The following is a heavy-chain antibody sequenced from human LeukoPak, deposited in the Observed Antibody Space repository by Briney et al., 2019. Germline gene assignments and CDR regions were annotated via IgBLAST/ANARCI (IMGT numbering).Heavy chain of an antibody. CDR2: INPNGGGT. J-gene: IGHJ4*02. CDR3: ARALGTYYYDSSGHYCY. V-gene: IGHV1-2*02. Sequence: ASVKVSCKASGYTFTGYYMHWVRQAPGQGLEWMGWINPNGGGTNYAQKFQGRVTMTRDTSISTAYMELSRLRSDDTAVYYCARALGTYYYDSSGHYCYWGQGTLVTVSS. D-gene: IGHD3-22*01. CDR1: GYTFTGYY.